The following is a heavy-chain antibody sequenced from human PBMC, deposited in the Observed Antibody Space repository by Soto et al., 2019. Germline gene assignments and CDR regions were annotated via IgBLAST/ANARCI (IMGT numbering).Heavy chain of an antibody. CDR2: ISSSGSTI. Sequence: GVSLRLSCAASEVTFSGYERNWVLQDPGKGLEWVSYISSSGSTIYYADSVKGRFTISRDNAKNSLYLQMKSLRAEDTAVYYCASGEQLPSSTYYYNSGMDFWGKGTTVTVSP. CDR3: ASGEQLPSSTYYYNSGMDF. J-gene: IGHJ6*04. D-gene: IGHD6-6*01. V-gene: IGHV3-48*03. CDR1: EVTFSGYE.